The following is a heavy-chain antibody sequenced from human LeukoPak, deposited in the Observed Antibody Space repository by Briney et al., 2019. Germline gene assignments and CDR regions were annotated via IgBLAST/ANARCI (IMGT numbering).Heavy chain of an antibody. CDR3: AKGYYYDSSGYVDY. J-gene: IGHJ4*02. CDR1: GFTFDDYA. D-gene: IGHD3-22*01. CDR2: ISWNSGSI. Sequence: GGSLRLSCAASGFTFDDYAMHWVRQAPGKGLEWVSGISWNSGSIGYADSVKGRFTISRDNAKNSLYLQMNSLRAEDTVLYYCAKGYYYDSSGYVDYWGQGTLVTVSS. V-gene: IGHV3-9*01.